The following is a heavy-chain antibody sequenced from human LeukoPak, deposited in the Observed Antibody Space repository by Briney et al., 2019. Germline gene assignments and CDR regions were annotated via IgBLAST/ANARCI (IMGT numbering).Heavy chain of an antibody. J-gene: IGHJ4*02. Sequence: GGSLRLSCAASGFTFSSYAMNWVRQAPGKGLEWVSTISNSGESTYYADSVRGRFTISRDNSKNTLYLQMNSLRPEDTAFYFCAKSLGGYYYSTFDYWGQGTLVTVSS. CDR3: AKSLGGYYYSTFDY. CDR1: GFTFSSYA. CDR2: ISNSGEST. V-gene: IGHV3-23*01. D-gene: IGHD3-22*01.